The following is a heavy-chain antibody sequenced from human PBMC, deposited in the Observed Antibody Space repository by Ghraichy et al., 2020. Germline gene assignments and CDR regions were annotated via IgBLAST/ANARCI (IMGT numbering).Heavy chain of an antibody. D-gene: IGHD3-16*01. J-gene: IGHJ4*02. Sequence: SETLSLTCGVYGGSFSGYYWSWIRQPPGKGLEWIGEINHSGSTNYNPSLKSRVAISVDTSKNQFSLKLSSVTAADTAVYYCARTKWGRPFDYWGQGTLVTVSS. V-gene: IGHV4-34*01. CDR2: INHSGST. CDR3: ARTKWGRPFDY. CDR1: GGSFSGYY.